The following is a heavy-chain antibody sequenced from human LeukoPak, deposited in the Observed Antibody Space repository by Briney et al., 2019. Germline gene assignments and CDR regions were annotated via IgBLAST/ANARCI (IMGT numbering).Heavy chain of an antibody. V-gene: IGHV1-24*01. D-gene: IGHD3-22*01. CDR2: FDPEDGET. Sequence: ASVKVSCKVSGYTLTELSMHWVRQAPGKGLEWMGGFDPEDGETIYAQKFQGRVTMTEDTSTDTAYMELSSLRSEDTAVYYCATGVTMIVSASGAFDIWGQGTMVTVSS. CDR3: ATGVTMIVSASGAFDI. J-gene: IGHJ3*02. CDR1: GYTLTELS.